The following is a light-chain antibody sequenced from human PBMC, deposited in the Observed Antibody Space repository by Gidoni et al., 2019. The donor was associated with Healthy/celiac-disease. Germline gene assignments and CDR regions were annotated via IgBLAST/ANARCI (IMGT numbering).Light chain of an antibody. Sequence: EIMLPQSPATLTLSPGERATLSCRAGQSVSSYLAWYQQKPGQAPRLLIYDASNRATGITARFSGSGSVTDFTLTISSLDPEDFAVYYCQQRSNWPPITCGQGTRLEIK. J-gene: IGKJ5*01. CDR1: QSVSSY. V-gene: IGKV3-11*01. CDR2: DAS. CDR3: QQRSNWPPIT.